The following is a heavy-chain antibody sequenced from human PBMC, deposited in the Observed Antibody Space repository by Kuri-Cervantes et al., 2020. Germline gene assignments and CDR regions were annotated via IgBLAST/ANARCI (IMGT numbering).Heavy chain of an antibody. D-gene: IGHD1-26*01. CDR2: INHSGST. CDR3: ARGRSSRGRAGIVWWDY. CDR1: GGSFSGSY. V-gene: IGHV4-34*01. J-gene: IGHJ4*02. Sequence: LSLTCAVYGGSFSGSYWSWIRQPPGKGLEWSGEINHSGSTNYNPSLKSRVTISVDTSKNQFSLKVSSVTAADTAVYYCARGRSSRGRAGIVWWDYWGQGTLVTVSS.